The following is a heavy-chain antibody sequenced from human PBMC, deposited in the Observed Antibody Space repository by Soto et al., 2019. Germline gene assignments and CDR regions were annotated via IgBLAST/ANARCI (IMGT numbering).Heavy chain of an antibody. Sequence: QVQLVQSGAEVMKPGASVKVSCKASGYTFTSYDINWMRQATGQALEWMGWMNPNSGNTGYAQKFQGRVTMTRNTSISTAYMELSSLRSEDTAVYYCARDFNSGYDVGDYWGQGTLVTVSS. V-gene: IGHV1-8*01. J-gene: IGHJ4*02. D-gene: IGHD5-12*01. CDR3: ARDFNSGYDVGDY. CDR1: GYTFTSYD. CDR2: MNPNSGNT.